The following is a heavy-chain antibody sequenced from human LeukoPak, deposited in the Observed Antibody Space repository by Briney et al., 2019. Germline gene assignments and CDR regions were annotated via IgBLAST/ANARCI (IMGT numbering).Heavy chain of an antibody. CDR2: ISAYNGNT. CDR3: ARDTDILAAFDY. D-gene: IGHD5-12*01. CDR1: GYTFTSYG. V-gene: IGHV1-18*01. J-gene: IGHJ4*02. Sequence: ASVKVSCKASGYTFTSYGISWVRQAPGQGLEWLGWISAYNGNTNYAQKLQGRVTMTTDTSTSTAYMELRSLRSDDTAMYYCARDTDILAAFDYWGQGTLVTVSS.